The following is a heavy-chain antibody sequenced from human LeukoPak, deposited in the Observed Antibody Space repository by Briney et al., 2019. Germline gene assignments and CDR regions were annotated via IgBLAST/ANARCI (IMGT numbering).Heavy chain of an antibody. CDR3: ASTGIAAAGEDAFDI. J-gene: IGHJ3*02. Sequence: GGSLRLSCAASGFTFSSYGMHWVRQAPGKGLEWVAFIRYDGSNKYYADSVRGRFTISRDNSKNTLYLQMNSLRAEDTAVYYCASTGIAAAGEDAFDIWGQGTMVTVSS. V-gene: IGHV3-30*02. CDR2: IRYDGSNK. CDR1: GFTFSSYG. D-gene: IGHD6-13*01.